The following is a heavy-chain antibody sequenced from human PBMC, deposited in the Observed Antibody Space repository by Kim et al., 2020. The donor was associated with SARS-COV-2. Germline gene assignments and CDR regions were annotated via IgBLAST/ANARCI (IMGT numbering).Heavy chain of an antibody. Sequence: SETLSLTCTVSGGSISSYYWSWIRQPPGKGLEWIGYIYYSGSTNYNPSLKSRVTISVDTSKNQFSLKLSSVTAADTAVYYCARVQRLAVAGSFAPWGQGTLVTVSS. CDR2: IYYSGST. J-gene: IGHJ5*02. D-gene: IGHD6-19*01. CDR1: GGSISSYY. CDR3: ARVQRLAVAGSFAP. V-gene: IGHV4-59*13.